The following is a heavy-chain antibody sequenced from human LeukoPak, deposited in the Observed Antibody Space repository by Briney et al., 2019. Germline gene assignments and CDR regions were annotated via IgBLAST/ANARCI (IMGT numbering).Heavy chain of an antibody. CDR2: IYYSGST. D-gene: IGHD3-3*01. Sequence: SETLSLTCTVSGGSISSSSYYWCWIRQPPGKGLEWIGSIYYSGSTYYNPSLKSRVTISVDTSKNQFSLKLSSVTAADTAVYYCARPKYYDFWSGYYKGEYYFDYWGQGTLVTVSS. V-gene: IGHV4-39*01. CDR3: ARPKYYDFWSGYYKGEYYFDY. J-gene: IGHJ4*02. CDR1: GGSISSSSYY.